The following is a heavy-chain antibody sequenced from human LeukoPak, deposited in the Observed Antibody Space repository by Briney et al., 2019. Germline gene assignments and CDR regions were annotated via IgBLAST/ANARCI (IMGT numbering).Heavy chain of an antibody. Sequence: SETLSLTCTVSGYSISSGYYWGWIRQPPGKGLAWIGSIYHSGSTYYNPSLKSRVTISVDTSKNQFSLKLSSVTAADTAVYYCARAIRAVTMIVVVINNGEPYYFDYWGQGTLVTVSS. V-gene: IGHV4-38-2*02. CDR3: ARAIRAVTMIVVVINNGEPYYFDY. CDR1: GYSISSGYY. J-gene: IGHJ4*02. D-gene: IGHD3-22*01. CDR2: IYHSGST.